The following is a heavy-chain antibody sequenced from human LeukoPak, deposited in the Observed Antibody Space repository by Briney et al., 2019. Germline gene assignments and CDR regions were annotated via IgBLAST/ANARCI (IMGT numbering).Heavy chain of an antibody. CDR3: ARGGYDFVYYYYGMDV. D-gene: IGHD3-3*01. Sequence: EASVKVSCKASGYTFTSYGISWVRQAPGQGLEWMGWISAYNGNTNYAQKLQGRVTMTTDTSTSTAYMELRSLRSDDTAVYYCARGGYDFVYYYYGMDVWGQGTTVTVSS. CDR1: GYTFTSYG. V-gene: IGHV1-18*01. CDR2: ISAYNGNT. J-gene: IGHJ6*02.